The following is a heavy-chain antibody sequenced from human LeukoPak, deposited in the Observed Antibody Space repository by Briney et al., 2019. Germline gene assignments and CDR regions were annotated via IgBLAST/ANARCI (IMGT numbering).Heavy chain of an antibody. CDR3: AREGSGYCSGGSCSYWYFDL. J-gene: IGHJ2*01. CDR1: GGSISSYY. V-gene: IGHV4-4*07. Sequence: SETLSLTCTVSGGSISSYYWSWIRQPAGKGLEWIGRIYTSGSTNYNPSLKSRVTISVDTSKNQFSLKLSSVTAADTAVYYCAREGSGYCSGGSCSYWYFDLWGRGTLVTVSS. CDR2: IYTSGST. D-gene: IGHD2-15*01.